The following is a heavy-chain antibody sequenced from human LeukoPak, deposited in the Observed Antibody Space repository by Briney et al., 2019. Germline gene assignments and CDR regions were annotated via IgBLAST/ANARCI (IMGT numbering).Heavy chain of an antibody. Sequence: PGGSLRLSCAASGFTFSSYGMNWVRQAPGKGLEWVSYISSSSSAIYYADSVKGRFTMSRDNAKNSLYLQMNSLRAEDTAVYYCARASRDGYDYWGQGTLVTVSS. CDR2: ISSSSSAI. CDR1: GFTFSSYG. J-gene: IGHJ4*02. CDR3: ARASRDGYDY. D-gene: IGHD5-24*01. V-gene: IGHV3-48*04.